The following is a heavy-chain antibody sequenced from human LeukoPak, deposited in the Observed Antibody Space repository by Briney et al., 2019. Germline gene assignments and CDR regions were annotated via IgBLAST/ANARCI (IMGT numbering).Heavy chain of an antibody. CDR3: AKDPPVSNYYYYYMDV. Sequence: GGSLRLSCAASGFTFSSYAMSWVRQAPGKGLEWVSAISGSGGSTYYADSVKGRFTISRDNSKNTLYLQMNSLRAEDTAVYYCAKDPPVSNYYYYYMDVWGEGTTVTVSS. J-gene: IGHJ6*03. CDR1: GFTFSSYA. CDR2: ISGSGGST. V-gene: IGHV3-23*01.